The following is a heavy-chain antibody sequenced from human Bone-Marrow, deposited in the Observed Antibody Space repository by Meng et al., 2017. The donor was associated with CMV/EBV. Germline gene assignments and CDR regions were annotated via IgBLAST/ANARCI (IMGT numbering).Heavy chain of an antibody. D-gene: IGHD3-3*01. V-gene: IGHV3-23*01. CDR3: ARGHYDFWSGYYRYYFDY. Sequence: GESLKISCAASGFTFSSYAMSWVRQAPGKGLEWVSAISGSGGSTYYADSVKGRFTISRDNSKNTLYLQMNSLRAEDTAVYYCARGHYDFWSGYYRYYFDYWGQGTLVTVSS. CDR1: GFTFSSYA. CDR2: ISGSGGST. J-gene: IGHJ4*02.